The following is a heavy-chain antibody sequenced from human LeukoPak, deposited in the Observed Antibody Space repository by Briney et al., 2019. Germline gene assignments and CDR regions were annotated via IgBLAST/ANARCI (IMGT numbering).Heavy chain of an antibody. CDR2: IRYDGSDK. V-gene: IGHV3-30*02. J-gene: IGHJ6*03. CDR1: GFTFSSYG. Sequence: GGSLRLSCAASGFTFSSYGMHWVRQAPGKGLEWVAFIRYDGSDKYYADSVKGRFTISRDNSKNTLYLQMNSLRAEDTAIYYCAKDGLGEFGDYMDVWGKGTTVTISS. D-gene: IGHD3-16*01. CDR3: AKDGLGEFGDYMDV.